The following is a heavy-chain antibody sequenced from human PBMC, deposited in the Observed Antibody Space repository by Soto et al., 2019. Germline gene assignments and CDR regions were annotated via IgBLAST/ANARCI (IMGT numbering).Heavy chain of an antibody. D-gene: IGHD3-10*01. V-gene: IGHV4-34*01. J-gene: IGHJ4*02. Sequence: PSETLSLTCAVYGGSFSGYYWSWIRQPPGKGLEWIGEINHSGNTNYNPSLKSRVTISVDTSKNQFSLKLSSVTAADTAVYYCARGGGRYWGQGTLVTVSS. CDR2: INHSGNT. CDR3: ARGGGRY. CDR1: GGSFSGYY.